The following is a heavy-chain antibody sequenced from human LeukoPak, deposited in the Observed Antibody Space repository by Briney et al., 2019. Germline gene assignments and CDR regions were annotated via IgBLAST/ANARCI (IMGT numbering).Heavy chain of an antibody. D-gene: IGHD5-24*01. Sequence: PSETLSLTCTVSGGSISSSYWGWIRQPPGKGLEWIGYISYSGSTKYNPSLKSRVTLSVDTSKNQFSLKVNSVTAADTAVYYCARRGVEMAPVRPDNWFDPWGQGTLVTVSS. CDR2: ISYSGST. V-gene: IGHV4-59*08. CDR3: ARRGVEMAPVRPDNWFDP. CDR1: GGSISSSY. J-gene: IGHJ5*02.